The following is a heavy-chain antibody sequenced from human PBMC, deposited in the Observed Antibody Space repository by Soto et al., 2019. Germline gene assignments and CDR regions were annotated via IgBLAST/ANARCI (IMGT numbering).Heavy chain of an antibody. Sequence: GESLKIYCKVSGYSFSDYWIGWVRQMPGKGLEWMGITFPGDSDIKYSPSFQGQVIISADKSISTAHLQWSSLEASDTGTYYCGRFGIGGCRGGRCFTSYHYYGMDVWGQGTTVTVSS. J-gene: IGHJ6*02. CDR2: TFPGDSDI. CDR3: GRFGIGGCRGGRCFTSYHYYGMDV. D-gene: IGHD2-15*01. CDR1: GYSFSDYW. V-gene: IGHV5-51*01.